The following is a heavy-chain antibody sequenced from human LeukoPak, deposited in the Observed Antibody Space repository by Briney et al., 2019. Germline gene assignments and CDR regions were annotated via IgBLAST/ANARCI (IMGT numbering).Heavy chain of an antibody. J-gene: IGHJ6*02. D-gene: IGHD6-13*01. V-gene: IGHV1-18*01. Sequence: GASVKVSCKASGYTFTSYGITWVRQAPGEGVEWMGWISAYNGNTNYAQKLQGRVTMTTDTSTSTAYMELRSLRSDDTAVYYCARDLDSSWYRDYYYGMDVWGQGTTVTVS. CDR1: GYTFTSYG. CDR3: ARDLDSSWYRDYYYGMDV. CDR2: ISAYNGNT.